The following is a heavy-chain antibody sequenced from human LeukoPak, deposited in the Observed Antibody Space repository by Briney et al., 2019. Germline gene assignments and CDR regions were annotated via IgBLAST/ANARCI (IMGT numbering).Heavy chain of an antibody. D-gene: IGHD3-3*01. CDR2: IYHTGDT. V-gene: IGHV4-31*03. Sequence: PSETLSLTCTVSSGSFSSGGYYWSWIRQHPGKGLEWIGNIYHTGDTFYNPSLQSRFIISVDTSKNQFSLKVSSVTAADTAIYYCARRNDPWSGPRNWFDPRGQGILVTVSS. J-gene: IGHJ5*02. CDR3: ARRNDPWSGPRNWFDP. CDR1: SGSFSSGGYY.